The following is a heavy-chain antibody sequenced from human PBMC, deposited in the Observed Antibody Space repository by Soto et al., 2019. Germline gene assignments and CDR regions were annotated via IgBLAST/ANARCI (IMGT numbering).Heavy chain of an antibody. CDR2: ISYDGSNK. D-gene: IGHD6-19*01. V-gene: IGHV3-30-3*01. CDR3: ARAIVAVAGTLGLDY. Sequence: QVQLVESGGGVVQPGRSLRLSCAASGFTFSGYAMHWVRQAPGKGLEWVAVISYDGSNKYYADSVKGRFTISRDNSKNTLYLQMNSLRAEDTAVYYCARAIVAVAGTLGLDYWGQGTLVTVSS. J-gene: IGHJ4*02. CDR1: GFTFSGYA.